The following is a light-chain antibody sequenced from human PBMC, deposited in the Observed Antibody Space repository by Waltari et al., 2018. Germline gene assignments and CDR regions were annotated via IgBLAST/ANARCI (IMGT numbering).Light chain of an antibody. CDR3: ASYTTTTTVI. CDR2: EVT. Sequence: QSALTQPASVSGSPGQSITIPGTGTSRDVGGYDFGVWYQQHPGTVPKLIIYEVTNRPSGVSNRISGSKSGNTASLTISGLQAEDEADYYCASYTTTTTVIFGSGTKVTVL. CDR1: SRDVGGYDF. V-gene: IGLV2-14*01. J-gene: IGLJ1*01.